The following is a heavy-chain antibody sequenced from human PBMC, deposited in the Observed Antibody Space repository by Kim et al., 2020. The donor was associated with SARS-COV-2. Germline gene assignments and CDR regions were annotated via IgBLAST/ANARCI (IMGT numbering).Heavy chain of an antibody. CDR3: ARGPSPKIWGGAY. CDR1: GGSFSGYY. CDR2: INHSGST. D-gene: IGHD3-16*01. Sequence: SETLSLTCAVYGGSFSGYYWSWIRQPPGKGLEWIGEINHSGSTNYNPSLKSRVTISVDTSKNQFSLKLSSVTAADTAVYYCARGPSPKIWGGAYWGQGTLVTVSS. V-gene: IGHV4-34*01. J-gene: IGHJ4*02.